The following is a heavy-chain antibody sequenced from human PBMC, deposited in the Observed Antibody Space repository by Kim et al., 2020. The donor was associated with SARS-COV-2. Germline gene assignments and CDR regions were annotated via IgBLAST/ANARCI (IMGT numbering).Heavy chain of an antibody. D-gene: IGHD3-10*01. J-gene: IGHJ4*02. CDR1: GFTFSSYW. CDR3: ARGRASDY. Sequence: GGSLRLSCAASGFTFSSYWMTWVRQAPGKGPEWVANIKQDGSEKYYADSVKGRFTVSRDNAKNSLNLQMNSLRSEDTAVYFCARGRASDYRGQGTLVTV. CDR2: IKQDGSEK. V-gene: IGHV3-7*01.